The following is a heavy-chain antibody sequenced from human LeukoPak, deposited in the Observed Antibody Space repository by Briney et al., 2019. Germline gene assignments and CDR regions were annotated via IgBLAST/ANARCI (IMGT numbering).Heavy chain of an antibody. CDR2: IYTRGST. D-gene: IGHD3-22*01. J-gene: IGHJ6*02. CDR3: ARDRVESSGYYYYYGIDV. CDR1: GGSITTYY. V-gene: IGHV4-4*07. Sequence: PSETLSLTCTVSGGSITTYYWSWIRQPAGKGLEWIGRIYTRGSTTYNPSLKSRVTMSLDTSKNQFSLKLSSVTAADTAVYYCARDRVESSGYYYYYGIDVWGQGTTVTVSS.